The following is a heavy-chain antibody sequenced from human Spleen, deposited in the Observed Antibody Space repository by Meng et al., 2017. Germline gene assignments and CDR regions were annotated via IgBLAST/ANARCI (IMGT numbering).Heavy chain of an antibody. Sequence: GGSLRLSCAFSGFTFHEYAMNWVRQVPGKGLEWVSGISWNSGRVGYADSVKGRFTISRDNAKNSLYLQMNSLRAEDAALYYCIKHDRSDYDTSGYFSGYFQYWGQGTVVTVSS. CDR3: IKHDRSDYDTSGYFSGYFQY. CDR2: ISWNSGRV. D-gene: IGHD3-22*01. CDR1: GFTFHEYA. V-gene: IGHV3-9*01. J-gene: IGHJ1*01.